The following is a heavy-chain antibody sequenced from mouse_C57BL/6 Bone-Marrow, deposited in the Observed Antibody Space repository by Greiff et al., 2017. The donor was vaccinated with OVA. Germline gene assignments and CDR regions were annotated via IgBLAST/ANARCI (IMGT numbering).Heavy chain of an antibody. CDR3: TTDDGAVAY. J-gene: IGHJ3*01. D-gene: IGHD2-3*01. Sequence: EVHLVESGAELVRPGASVKLSCTASGFNIKDDYMHWVKQRPEQGLEWIGWIDPENGDTEYASKFQGKATITADTSSNTAYLQLSSLTSEDTAVYYCTTDDGAVAYWGQGTLVTVSA. CDR1: GFNIKDDY. CDR2: IDPENGDT. V-gene: IGHV14-4*01.